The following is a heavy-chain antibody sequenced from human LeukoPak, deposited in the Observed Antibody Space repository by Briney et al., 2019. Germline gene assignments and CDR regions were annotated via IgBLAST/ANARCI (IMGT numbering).Heavy chain of an antibody. Sequence: SETLSLTCTVSGGSISRFHWSWIRQPPGKGLEWIGYIYYTGSTNYNPSLKSRVTLSVDTSKNQFSLKLRSVTAADTAVYYCARDRSGSYFGDDDAFDIWGQGTMVTVS. J-gene: IGHJ3*02. CDR3: ARDRSGSYFGDDDAFDI. D-gene: IGHD1-26*01. CDR2: IYYTGST. V-gene: IGHV4-59*01. CDR1: GGSISRFH.